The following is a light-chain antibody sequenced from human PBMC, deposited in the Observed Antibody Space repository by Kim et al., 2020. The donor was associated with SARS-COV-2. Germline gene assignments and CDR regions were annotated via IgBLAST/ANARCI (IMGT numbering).Light chain of an antibody. CDR1: QSVSSY. CDR2: EAS. V-gene: IGKV3-11*01. Sequence: EIVLTQSPATLSLSPGERATLSCRASQSVSSYLAWYQQKPGQAPRLLIYEASNRATGIPARFSGSGSGTDFTLTISSLEPEDFAVYYCQQRSNWPPLTFGGGTKLEI. CDR3: QQRSNWPPLT. J-gene: IGKJ4*01.